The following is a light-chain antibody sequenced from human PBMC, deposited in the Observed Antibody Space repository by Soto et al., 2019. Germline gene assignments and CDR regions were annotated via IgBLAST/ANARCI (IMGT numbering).Light chain of an antibody. V-gene: IGKV3-20*01. CDR2: GAS. J-gene: IGKJ5*01. CDR3: QQYGSSPIT. Sequence: EIVMTQSPATLSVSPGERATLSCRASQSVSSNLAWYRQKPGQAPRLLIYGASSRATGIPDRFSGSGSGTDFTLTISRLEPEDFAVYYCQQYGSSPITFGQGTRLGIK. CDR1: QSVSSN.